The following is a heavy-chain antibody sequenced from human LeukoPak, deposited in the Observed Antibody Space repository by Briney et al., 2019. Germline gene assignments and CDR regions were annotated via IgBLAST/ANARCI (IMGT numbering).Heavy chain of an antibody. D-gene: IGHD6-25*01. V-gene: IGHV3-7*01. J-gene: IGHJ6*02. Sequence: GGSLRLSCAASGFTFSRFWMTWVRQAPGKGLEWVANMKQDGSEKYYVDSVKGRFTISRDNAKNALYLQMNGLRGEDTAVYYCARDGAGTGAFEYLKGMDVWGQGTTVTVS. CDR2: MKQDGSEK. CDR3: ARDGAGTGAFEYLKGMDV. CDR1: GFTFSRFW.